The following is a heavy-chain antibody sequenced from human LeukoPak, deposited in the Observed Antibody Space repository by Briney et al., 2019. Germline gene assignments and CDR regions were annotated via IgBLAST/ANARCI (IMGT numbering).Heavy chain of an antibody. J-gene: IGHJ4*02. D-gene: IGHD3-22*01. V-gene: IGHV3-30*18. Sequence: GGSLRLSCAASGFTFSSYGMHWVRQAPGKGLEWVAVMSYDGSNKYYADSVKGRPTISRDNSKNTLYLQMNSLRAEDTAVYYCAKDQGYDTSGYYYDFDYWGQGTLVTVSS. CDR3: AKDQGYDTSGYYYDFDY. CDR1: GFTFSSYG. CDR2: MSYDGSNK.